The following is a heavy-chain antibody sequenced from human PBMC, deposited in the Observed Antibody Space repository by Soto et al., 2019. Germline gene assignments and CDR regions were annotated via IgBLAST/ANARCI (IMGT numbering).Heavy chain of an antibody. Sequence: GGSLRLCCAASGFTFSSYAMSWVRQAPGKGLEWVSAISGSGGSTYYADSVKGRFTISRDNSKNTLYLQMNSMRAEDTAVYYCAPDLRWVPNRLGIDYWGQGTLVTVSS. V-gene: IGHV3-23*01. D-gene: IGHD4-17*01. CDR2: ISGSGGST. CDR3: APDLRWVPNRLGIDY. CDR1: GFTFSSYA. J-gene: IGHJ4*02.